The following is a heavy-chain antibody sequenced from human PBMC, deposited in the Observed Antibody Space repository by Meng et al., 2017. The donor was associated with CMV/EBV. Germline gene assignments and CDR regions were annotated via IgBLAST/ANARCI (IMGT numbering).Heavy chain of an antibody. D-gene: IGHD5-18*01. CDR3: AKGGEGYSYGYDY. CDR2: IYSGGSST. J-gene: IGHJ4*02. V-gene: IGHV3-23*03. Sequence: LTRAASGFTLSSYAMGWVRQAPGKGLEWVSVIYSGGSSTCYADSVKGRFTISRDNSKNTLYLQMNSRRAEDTAVYYCAKGGEGYSYGYDYWGQGTLVTVSS. CDR1: GFTLSSYA.